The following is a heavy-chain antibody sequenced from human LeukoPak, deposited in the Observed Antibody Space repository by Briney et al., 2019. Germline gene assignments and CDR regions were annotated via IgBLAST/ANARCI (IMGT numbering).Heavy chain of an antibody. V-gene: IGHV3-53*01. CDR2: IYSGDIT. CDR1: GFTVSSNY. J-gene: IGHJ4*02. CDR3: LGDSSY. Sequence: PGGSLRLSCAASGFTVSSNYMNWVRQAPGKGLEWVSLIYSGDITYYADSVKGRFTISRDNSKNTLYLQMHNLRAEDTAVYYCLGDSSYWGQGTLVTVSS. D-gene: IGHD2-21*01.